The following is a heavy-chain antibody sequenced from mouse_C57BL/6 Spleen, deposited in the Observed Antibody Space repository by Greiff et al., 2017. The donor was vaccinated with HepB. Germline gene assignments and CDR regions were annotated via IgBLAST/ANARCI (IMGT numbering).Heavy chain of an antibody. D-gene: IGHD1-1*01. V-gene: IGHV1-62-2*01. CDR2: FYPGSGSI. CDR3: ARHGYYYGSSYAYWYFDV. CDR1: GYTFTEYT. Sequence: VQGVESGAELVKPGASVKLSCKASGYTFTEYTIHWVKQRSGQGLEWIGWFYPGSGSIKYNEKFKDKATLTADKSSSTVYMELSRLTSEDSAVYFCARHGYYYGSSYAYWYFDVWGTGTTVTVSS. J-gene: IGHJ1*03.